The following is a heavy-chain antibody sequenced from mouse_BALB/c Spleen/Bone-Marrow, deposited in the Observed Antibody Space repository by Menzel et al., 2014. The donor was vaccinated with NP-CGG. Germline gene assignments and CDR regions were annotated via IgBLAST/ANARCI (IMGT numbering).Heavy chain of an antibody. V-gene: IGHV5-9-3*01. Sequence: EVQRVESGGGLVKPGGSLKLSCAASGFTFSSYAMSWVRQTPGKRLEWVATISSGGSYTYYPDSVKGRFTISRDNAKNTLSLQMSSLGSEDTAMYYCARKSYYDYDGRPWFAYWGQGTLVTVSA. CDR2: ISSGGSYT. CDR3: ARKSYYDYDGRPWFAY. D-gene: IGHD2-4*01. J-gene: IGHJ3*01. CDR1: GFTFSSYA.